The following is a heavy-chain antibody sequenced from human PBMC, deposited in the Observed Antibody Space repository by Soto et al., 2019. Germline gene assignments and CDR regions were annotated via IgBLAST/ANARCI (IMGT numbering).Heavy chain of an antibody. J-gene: IGHJ4*02. CDR2: ITITGDTT. Sequence: EVQLVESEGGLVQPGGSLRLSCEASGFIFTTSDMSWVRQAPGKGLEWISSITITGDTTHYADSVKGRFTISRDNSRNTVYLQMNSPRGDDPAVYYCSKGGGGDHGYWGQGTLVAVSS. D-gene: IGHD2-21*02. CDR1: GFIFTTSD. V-gene: IGHV3-23*04. CDR3: SKGGGGDHGY.